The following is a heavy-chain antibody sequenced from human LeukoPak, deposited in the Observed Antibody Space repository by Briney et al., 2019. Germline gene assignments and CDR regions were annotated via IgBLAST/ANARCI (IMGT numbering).Heavy chain of an antibody. CDR1: GFTFSTYA. V-gene: IGHV3-23*01. Sequence: GGSLRLSCAASGFTFSTYAMSWVRQAAGKGLEWVSLISGSGGGTYYADSVKGRFTISRDNSKNTLYLQLNSLRAEDTAVYYCARVGDSYGHSFDYWGQGTLVTVSS. D-gene: IGHD5-18*01. CDR3: ARVGDSYGHSFDY. CDR2: ISGSGGGT. J-gene: IGHJ4*02.